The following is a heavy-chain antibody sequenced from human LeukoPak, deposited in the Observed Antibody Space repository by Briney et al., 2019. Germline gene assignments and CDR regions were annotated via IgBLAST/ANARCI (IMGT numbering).Heavy chain of an antibody. CDR2: IIPIFGTA. CDR1: GGTFSSYA. D-gene: IGHD2-2*01. Sequence: SVTVSCKASGGTFSSYAISWVRQAPGQGLEWMGRIIPIFGTANYAQKFQGRVTMTRNTSISTAYMELSSLRSEDTAVYYCARGVVPAAMMAGAYYYYYYMDVWGKGTTVTVSS. J-gene: IGHJ6*03. V-gene: IGHV1-69*05. CDR3: ARGVVPAAMMAGAYYYYYYMDV.